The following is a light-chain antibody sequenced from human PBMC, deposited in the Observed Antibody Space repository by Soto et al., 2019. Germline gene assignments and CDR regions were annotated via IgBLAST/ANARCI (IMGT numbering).Light chain of an antibody. CDR3: QSYDSSLSGYV. Sequence: QSVLTDPPSASGSPGQAVTISCTGTSSDFGAYNYVSWYQQHPGKAPKLMIYEVSKRPSGVPDRFSASKSGTSASLAITGLQAEDEADYYCQSYDSSLSGYVFGTGTKVTVL. V-gene: IGLV2-8*01. CDR1: SSDFGAYNY. J-gene: IGLJ1*01. CDR2: EVS.